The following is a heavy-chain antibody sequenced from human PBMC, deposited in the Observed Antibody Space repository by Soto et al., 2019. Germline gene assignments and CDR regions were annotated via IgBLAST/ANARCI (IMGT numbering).Heavy chain of an antibody. CDR3: AKDSVGPYCGGGSCYDWFDP. J-gene: IGHJ5*02. CDR1: GFTFSTYD. V-gene: IGHV3-23*01. CDR2: ISGSGGST. D-gene: IGHD2-15*01. Sequence: EVKLLESGGGLVQPGGSLRLSCAASGFTFSTYDMSWVRQAPGKGLEWVSVISGSGGSTDYADSVKGRFTISRDNSKNTLYLQMNSLRAEDTAVYYCAKDSVGPYCGGGSCYDWFDPWGQGTLVTVSS.